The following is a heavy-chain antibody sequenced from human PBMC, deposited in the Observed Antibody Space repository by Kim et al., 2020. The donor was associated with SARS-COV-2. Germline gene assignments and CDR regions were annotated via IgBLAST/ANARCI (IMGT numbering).Heavy chain of an antibody. CDR1: GGSISSHY. Sequence: SETLSLTCTVSGGSISSHYWSWIRRPPGKGLEWIGYIYYTGSTNYNPSPKSRVTMSVDTSKNQFSLRLNSVTAADAAMYYCARRYSNYWYFDLWGRGTLVTVSS. D-gene: IGHD4-4*01. CDR2: IYYTGST. V-gene: IGHV4-59*08. CDR3: ARRYSNYWYFDL. J-gene: IGHJ2*01.